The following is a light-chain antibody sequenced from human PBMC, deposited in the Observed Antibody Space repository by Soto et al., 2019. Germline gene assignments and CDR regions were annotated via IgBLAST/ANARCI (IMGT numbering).Light chain of an antibody. V-gene: IGKV1-5*01. CDR1: QSISMF. Sequence: DIQMTQSPSTLSASVGDRVTITCRASQSISMFLAWYQQKPGKAPKLLIYDASKLESGVPPRFNGSRSETEFTLTIRNLQPNDFATYYCQQYNSFPWTFGLGTKVDIK. CDR3: QQYNSFPWT. CDR2: DAS. J-gene: IGKJ1*01.